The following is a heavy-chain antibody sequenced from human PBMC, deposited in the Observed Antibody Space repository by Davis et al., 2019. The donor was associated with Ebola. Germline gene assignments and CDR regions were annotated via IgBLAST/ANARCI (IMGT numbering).Heavy chain of an antibody. V-gene: IGHV1-18*04. J-gene: IGHJ4*02. CDR1: GYTFTSYG. CDR2: ISGFNTNT. D-gene: IGHD3-9*01. CDR3: ARAPNYDVLTGTSSYYLDF. Sequence: ASVKVSCKSSGYTFTSYGLVWVRQAPGLGLEWMGWISGFNTNTNFAQKFQGRVTVSKDTSTNTAYMDLRSLTADDTAIYYCARAPNYDVLTGTSSYYLDFWRQGTLVTVSS.